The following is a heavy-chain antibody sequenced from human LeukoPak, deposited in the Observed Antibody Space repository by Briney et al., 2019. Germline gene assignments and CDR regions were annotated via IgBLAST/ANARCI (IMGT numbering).Heavy chain of an antibody. D-gene: IGHD2-21*02. J-gene: IGHJ4*02. V-gene: IGHV3-33*01. CDR3: GRGNFPHCSGDCFDS. Sequence: GGSLRLSCAASGFTFNNYGMHWVRQAPGKGLEWVGVIWFDGSNTRYADSVEGRFTIARDDSKNTVYLQMNSLRVEDTAVYYCGRGNFPHCSGDCFDSWGQGTLVTVSS. CDR2: IWFDGSNT. CDR1: GFTFNNYG.